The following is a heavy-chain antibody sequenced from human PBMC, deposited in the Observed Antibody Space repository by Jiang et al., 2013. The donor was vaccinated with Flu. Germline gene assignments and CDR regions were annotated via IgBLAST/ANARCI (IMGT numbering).Heavy chain of an antibody. CDR2: IYYSGST. J-gene: IGHJ4*02. D-gene: IGHD3-22*01. CDR1: GGSISSGDYY. Sequence: TCTVSGGSISSGDYYWSWIASPRKGLEWIGYIYYSGSTYYNPSLKSRVTISVDTSKNQFSLKLSSVTAADTAVYYCASTPGDYYDSSGYYSNNWGQGTLVTVSS. CDR3: ASTPGDYYDSSGYYSNN. V-gene: IGHV4-30-4*01.